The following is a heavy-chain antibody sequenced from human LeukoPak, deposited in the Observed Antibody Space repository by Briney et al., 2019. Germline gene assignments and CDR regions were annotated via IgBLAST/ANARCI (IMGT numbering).Heavy chain of an antibody. CDR2: IYHSGST. Sequence: PSETLSLTCTVSGYSISSGYYWGWIRQPPGKGLEWIGSIYHSGSTHYNPSLKSRVTISVDTSKNQFSLRLTSVTAADTAVYFCARANGYCTSTICYDWFDLWGQGTLVTVSS. J-gene: IGHJ5*02. CDR1: GYSISSGYY. V-gene: IGHV4-38-2*02. CDR3: ARANGYCTSTICYDWFDL. D-gene: IGHD2-2*03.